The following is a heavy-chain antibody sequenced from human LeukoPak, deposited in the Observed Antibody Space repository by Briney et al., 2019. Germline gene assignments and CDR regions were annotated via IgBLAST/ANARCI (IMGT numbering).Heavy chain of an antibody. CDR2: IIPIFGTA. Sequence: PVKVSCKASGGTFSSYAISWVRQAPGQGLEWMGGIIPIFGTANYAQKFQGRVTITTDESTSTAYMELSSLRSEDTAVYYCVRVGRIAAAIRAGGYYYYYMDVWGKGTTVTVSS. CDR1: GGTFSSYA. CDR3: VRVGRIAAAIRAGGYYYYYMDV. D-gene: IGHD6-13*01. V-gene: IGHV1-69*05. J-gene: IGHJ6*03.